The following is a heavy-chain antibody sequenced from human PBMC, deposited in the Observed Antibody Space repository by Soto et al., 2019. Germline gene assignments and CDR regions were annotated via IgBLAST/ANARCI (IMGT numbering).Heavy chain of an antibody. D-gene: IGHD3-3*01. J-gene: IGHJ4*02. CDR2: IYTSGST. V-gene: IGHV4-4*07. CDR1: GGSISSYY. CDR3: ARAAPSTYDFWSGYYTGYFDY. Sequence: SETLSLTCTVSGGSISSYYWSWIRQPAGKGLEWIGRIYTSGSTNYNPSLKSRVTMSVDTSKNQSSLKLSSVTAADTAVYYCARAAPSTYDFWSGYYTGYFDYWGQGPLVSVSS.